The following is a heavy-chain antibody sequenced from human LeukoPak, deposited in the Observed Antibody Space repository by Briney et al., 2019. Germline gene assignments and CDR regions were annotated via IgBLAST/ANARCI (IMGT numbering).Heavy chain of an antibody. D-gene: IGHD6-19*01. Sequence: ASVKVSCKASGYPFTSYDINWVRQATGQGLEWMGWMNPNSGNTGYAQKFQGRVTMTRNTSISTAYMELSSLRSEDTAVYYCARGIFRVAGTGVHYWGQGTLVTVSS. J-gene: IGHJ4*02. CDR3: ARGIFRVAGTGVHY. CDR2: MNPNSGNT. CDR1: GYPFTSYD. V-gene: IGHV1-8*01.